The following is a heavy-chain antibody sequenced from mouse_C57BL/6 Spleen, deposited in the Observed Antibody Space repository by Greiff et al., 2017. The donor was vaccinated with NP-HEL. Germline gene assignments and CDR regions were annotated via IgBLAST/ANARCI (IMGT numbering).Heavy chain of an antibody. CDR3: ARSRTYYDYDVDY. CDR2: IHPNSGST. V-gene: IGHV1-64*01. CDR1: GYTFTSYW. D-gene: IGHD2-4*01. J-gene: IGHJ2*01. Sequence: VQLQQPGAELVKPGASVTLSCKASGYTFTSYWLPWVKQRPGQGLEWIGMIHPNSGSTNYHEKFKSKATLTVDKSSSTAYMQLSSLTSEDSAVYYCARSRTYYDYDVDYWGQGTTLTVSS.